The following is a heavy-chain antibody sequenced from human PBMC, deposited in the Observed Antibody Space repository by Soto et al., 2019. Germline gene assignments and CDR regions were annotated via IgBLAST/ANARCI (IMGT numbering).Heavy chain of an antibody. D-gene: IGHD2-15*01. V-gene: IGHV4-31*03. CDR1: GASIGSGSYY. J-gene: IGHJ4*02. CDR2: IYDRGRT. CDR3: ARLTTIIAGAFDD. Sequence: QVQLQESGPGLVQPSQTLSLTCTVSGASIGSGSYYWSWIRQYPGEGLVWIGHIYDRGRTYYNPSLESRVSISIDTSKNEFSLTLTSVTAADTAVYYCARLTTIIAGAFDDWGLGTVVTVSS.